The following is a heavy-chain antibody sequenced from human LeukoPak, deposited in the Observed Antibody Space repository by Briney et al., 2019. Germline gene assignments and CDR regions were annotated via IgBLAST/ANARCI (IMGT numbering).Heavy chain of an antibody. Sequence: GGSLRLSCAASGFTISSREMNWFRQAPGKGLEWVSYISSSGTSIYYADSVKCRFTISRDNAKNSLYLQMNSLRAEDTAIYYCARDSVTCTTTTGYGHWFDPWGQGTLVTVSS. V-gene: IGHV3-48*03. J-gene: IGHJ5*02. CDR3: ARDSVTCTTTTGYGHWFDP. D-gene: IGHD2-2*01. CDR2: ISSSGTSI. CDR1: GFTISSRE.